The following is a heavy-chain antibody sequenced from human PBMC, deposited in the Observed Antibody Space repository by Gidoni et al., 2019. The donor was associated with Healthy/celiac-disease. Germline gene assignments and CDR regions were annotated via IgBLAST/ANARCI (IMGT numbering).Heavy chain of an antibody. J-gene: IGHJ4*02. CDR1: GFTFSGSA. CDR2: IRSKANSYAT. V-gene: IGHV3-73*02. Sequence: EVQLVESGGGLVQPGGSLKLSCAASGFTFSGSAMHWVRQASGKGLEWVGRIRSKANSYATAYAASVKGRFTISRDDSKNTAYLQMNSLKTEDTAVYYCTRRDGPFDYWGQGTLVTVSS. D-gene: IGHD4-17*01. CDR3: TRRDGPFDY.